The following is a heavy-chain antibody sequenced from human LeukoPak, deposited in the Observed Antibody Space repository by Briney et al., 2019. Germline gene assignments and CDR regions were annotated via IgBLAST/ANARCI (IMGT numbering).Heavy chain of an antibody. V-gene: IGHV4-31*03. CDR3: AREDANLYYFDY. J-gene: IGHJ4*02. Sequence: SETLSLTCTVSGPSVSSAGYYWTWIRQHPGKGLEWIGFFHYTGSTDYTPSLKSRVTISADTSKNQFSLKLSSVTAADTAVYYCAREDANLYYFDYWGQGTLVTVSS. CDR2: FHYTGST. D-gene: IGHD4/OR15-4a*01. CDR1: GPSVSSAGYY.